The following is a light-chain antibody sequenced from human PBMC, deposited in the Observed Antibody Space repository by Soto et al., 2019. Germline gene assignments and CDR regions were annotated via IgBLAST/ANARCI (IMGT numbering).Light chain of an antibody. J-gene: IGLJ3*02. CDR2: FTN. CDR3: VLFICSATNLV. Sequence: QTVVTQEPSFSVSPGGTVTLTCGLRSGSVSTSHYPSWYQQTPGPAPRSLIYFTNTRSSGVPDRFSGSILGNKAALTITVAQADDESVYDCVLFICSATNLVFGGGTKLTVL. V-gene: IGLV8-61*01. CDR1: SGSVSTSHY.